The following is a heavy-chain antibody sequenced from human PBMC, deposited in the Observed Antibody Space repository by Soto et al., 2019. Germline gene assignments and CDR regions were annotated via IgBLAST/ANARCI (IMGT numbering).Heavy chain of an antibody. J-gene: IGHJ5*02. Sequence: GGSLRLSCAASGFTFSSYAMSWVRQAPGKGLEWVSAISGSGGSTYYADSVKGRFTISRDNSKNTLYLQMNSLRAEGTAVYYCAKDLAGTTSSMTWFDPWGQGTLVTVSS. CDR2: ISGSGGST. CDR1: GFTFSSYA. D-gene: IGHD1-7*01. CDR3: AKDLAGTTSSMTWFDP. V-gene: IGHV3-23*01.